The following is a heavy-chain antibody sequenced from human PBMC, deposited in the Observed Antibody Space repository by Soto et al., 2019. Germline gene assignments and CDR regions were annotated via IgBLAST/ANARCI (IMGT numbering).Heavy chain of an antibody. V-gene: IGHV3-23*01. CDR3: AKTPIFGVVFKGYYYYGMDV. CDR1: GFTFSSYA. CDR2: ISGSGGST. Sequence: GGSLRLSCAASGFTFSSYAMSWVRQAPGKGLEWVSAISGSGGSTYYADSVKGRFTISRDNSKNTLYLQMNSLRAEDTAVYYCAKTPIFGVVFKGYYYYGMDVWGQGTTVTVSS. J-gene: IGHJ6*02. D-gene: IGHD3-3*01.